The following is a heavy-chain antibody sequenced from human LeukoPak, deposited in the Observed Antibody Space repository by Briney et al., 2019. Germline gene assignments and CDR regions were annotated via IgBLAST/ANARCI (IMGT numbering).Heavy chain of an antibody. Sequence: SETLSLTCTVSGGSISSDYWSWIRQPPGKGLEWIGYIYYSGSTNYNPSLKSRVTISVDTSKNQFSLKLSSVTAADTAVYYCARHLWDFWSGYFSWFDPWGQGTLVTVSS. CDR3: ARHLWDFWSGYFSWFDP. CDR1: GGSISSDY. J-gene: IGHJ5*02. D-gene: IGHD3-3*01. V-gene: IGHV4-59*08. CDR2: IYYSGST.